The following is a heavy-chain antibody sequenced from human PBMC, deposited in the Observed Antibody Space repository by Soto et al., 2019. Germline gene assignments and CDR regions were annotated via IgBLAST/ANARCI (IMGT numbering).Heavy chain of an antibody. J-gene: IGHJ6*02. Sequence: QVQLVQSGAEVKKPGSSVKVSCKASGGTFSSYAISWVRQAPGQGLEWMGGIIPIFGTANYAQKFQGRVTITADESTSTDDMEPSSVRSEDTAVDYCARAVMTTVTTYYYYGMDVGGQGTTVTVSS. CDR2: IIPIFGTA. CDR1: GGTFSSYA. V-gene: IGHV1-69*12. CDR3: ARAVMTTVTTYYYYGMDV. D-gene: IGHD4-17*01.